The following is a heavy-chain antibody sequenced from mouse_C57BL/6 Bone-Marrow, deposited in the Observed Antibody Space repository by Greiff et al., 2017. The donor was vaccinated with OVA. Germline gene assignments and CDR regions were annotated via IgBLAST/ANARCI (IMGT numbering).Heavy chain of an antibody. D-gene: IGHD1-3*01. CDR1: GYAFSSSW. CDR3: ASPYKGWFAY. V-gene: IGHV1-82*01. J-gene: IGHJ3*01. Sequence: VQLQQSGPELVKPGASVKISCKASGYAFSSSWMNWVKQRPGKGLEWIGRIYPGDGDTNYNGKFKGKATLTADKSSSTAYMQLSSLTSEDSAVYFCASPYKGWFAYWGQGTLVTVSA. CDR2: IYPGDGDT.